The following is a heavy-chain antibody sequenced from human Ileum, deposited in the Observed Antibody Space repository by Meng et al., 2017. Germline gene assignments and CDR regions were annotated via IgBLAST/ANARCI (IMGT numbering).Heavy chain of an antibody. CDR3: ARRTQSTGTALGY. Sequence: QVQLVQSGTEVKKPGASVTVSCKASGFIFSSYDINWVRQAPRQGLEWMGWMNPNSGNTGFAQKFQDRITMTRDTSINTAYMELSSLTSEGTAVYYCARRTQSTGTALGYWGQGTLVTVSS. J-gene: IGHJ4*02. D-gene: IGHD1-1*01. V-gene: IGHV1-8*01. CDR1: GFIFSSYD. CDR2: MNPNSGNT.